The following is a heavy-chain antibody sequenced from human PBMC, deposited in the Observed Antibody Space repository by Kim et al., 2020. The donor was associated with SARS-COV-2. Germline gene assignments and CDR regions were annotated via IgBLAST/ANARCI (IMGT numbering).Heavy chain of an antibody. CDR1: GYTFTSYA. CDR2: ISGYNGNT. V-gene: IGHV1-18*01. D-gene: IGHD1-26*01. Sequence: ASVKVSCKASGYTFTSYAISWVRRAPGQGLEWMGWISGYNGNTNYAQKLQGRVTMTRDTSTTTAYMELRSLSSDDTAVYYCARGVRVSENYYYFDYWGQGTLVTVSS. J-gene: IGHJ4*02. CDR3: ARGVRVSENYYYFDY.